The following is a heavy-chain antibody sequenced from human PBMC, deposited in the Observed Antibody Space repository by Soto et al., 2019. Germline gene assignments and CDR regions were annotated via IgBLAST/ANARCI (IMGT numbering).Heavy chain of an antibody. J-gene: IGHJ1*01. CDR1: GASISSSSYY. CDR2: IYYSGST. Sequence: PSETLSLTCTVSGASISSSSYYWGWIRQPPGKGLEWIGSIYYSGSTYYNPSLKSRVTISVDTSKNQFSLKLSSVTAADTAVYYCARHVATGPNIGQFQHWGQGTLVTVS. V-gene: IGHV4-39*01. D-gene: IGHD2-8*01. CDR3: ARHVATGPNIGQFQH.